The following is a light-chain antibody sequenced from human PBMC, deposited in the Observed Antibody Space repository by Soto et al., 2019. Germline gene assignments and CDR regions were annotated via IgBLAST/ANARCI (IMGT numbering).Light chain of an antibody. CDR2: GAS. CDR1: QGIGSY. V-gene: IGKV1D-8*01. CDR3: QQYYSFPYS. Sequence: VIWMTQSPSLLSASTGDRVTISCRVSQGIGSYLAWYQQKPGKAPVLLIYGASTLQSGVPSRFSGSGSGTDFTLTISYLQSEDLATYYCQQYYSFPYSFGRGTKLEI. J-gene: IGKJ2*03.